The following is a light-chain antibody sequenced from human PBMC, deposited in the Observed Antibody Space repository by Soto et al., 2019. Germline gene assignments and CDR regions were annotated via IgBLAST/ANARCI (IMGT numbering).Light chain of an antibody. CDR3: QQYNNWPLT. CDR2: GAS. V-gene: IGKV3-15*01. Sequence: EIVMTQSPATLSVSPGERATLSCRASQSVNNNLAWYQQKPGQAPRLLIYGASASATGIPARFSGSGSGTEFTLTISSLQSVDFAVYYCQQYNNWPLTFGGGTKVEIK. CDR1: QSVNNN. J-gene: IGKJ4*01.